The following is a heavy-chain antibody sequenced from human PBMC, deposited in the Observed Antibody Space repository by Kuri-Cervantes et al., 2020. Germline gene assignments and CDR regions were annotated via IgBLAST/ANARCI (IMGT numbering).Heavy chain of an antibody. D-gene: IGHD6-19*01. CDR3: AREVAVARGAFDI. V-gene: IGHV4-34*01. J-gene: IGHJ3*02. CDR1: GGSFSGYY. Sequence: SETLSLTCAVYGGSFSGYYWSWIRQPPGKGLEWIGEINHSGSTNYNPSLKSRVTISVDKSKNQFSLKLSSVTAADTAVYYCAREVAVARGAFDIWGQGTMVTVSS. CDR2: INHSGST.